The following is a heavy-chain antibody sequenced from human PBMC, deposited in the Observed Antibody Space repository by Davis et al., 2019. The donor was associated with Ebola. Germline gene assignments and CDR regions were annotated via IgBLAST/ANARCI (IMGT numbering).Heavy chain of an antibody. Sequence: GESLKISCAASGFTFSSYSINWVRQAPGKGLEWVSSISGSSNYIYYADSVKGRFTISRDNAKNSLYLQMNSLRAEDTAVYYCARGGFRGYGKFDYWGQGTLVTVSS. CDR2: ISGSSNYI. D-gene: IGHD3-10*01. J-gene: IGHJ4*02. CDR1: GFTFSSYS. V-gene: IGHV3-21*01. CDR3: ARGGFRGYGKFDY.